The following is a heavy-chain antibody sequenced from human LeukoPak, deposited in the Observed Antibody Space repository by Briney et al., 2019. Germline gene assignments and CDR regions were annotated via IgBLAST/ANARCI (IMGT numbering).Heavy chain of an antibody. CDR1: SFINSNNY. D-gene: IGHD4-11*01. CDR2: IYSGGTT. V-gene: IGHV3-53*01. J-gene: IGHJ4*02. CDR3: QRAPPDSSDYGVDY. Sequence: GGSVRLSCGASSFINSNNYMSWVRQAPGKGLEWVSVIYSGGTTSYADSVKARFTISRDNSRNTLYRKINGLNAEAMAEYYSQRAPPDSSDYGVDYWGQGTLVSVSS.